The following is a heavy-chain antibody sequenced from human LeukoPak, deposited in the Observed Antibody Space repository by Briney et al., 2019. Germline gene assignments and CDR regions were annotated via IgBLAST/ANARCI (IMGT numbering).Heavy chain of an antibody. J-gene: IGHJ4*02. CDR2: IYYSGST. CDR3: ARVDPDSSSTLEVFDY. Sequence: SETLSLTCTVSGGSISSYYWSWIRQPPGKXXXXXXXIYYSGSTNYNPSLKSRVTISVDTSKNQFSLKLSSVTAADTAVYYCARVDPDSSSTLEVFDYWGQGTLVTVSS. CDR1: GGSISSYY. V-gene: IGHV4-59*01. D-gene: IGHD6-6*01.